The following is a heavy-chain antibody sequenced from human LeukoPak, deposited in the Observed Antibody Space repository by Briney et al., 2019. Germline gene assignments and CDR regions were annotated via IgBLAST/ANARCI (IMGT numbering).Heavy chain of an antibody. Sequence: QPGGYLRLSCAASGFTFSSYSMNWVRQAPGKGLEWVSSISSSSSYIYYADSVKGRFTISRDNAKNSLYLQMNSPRAEDTAVYYCARSLGYGSWSLLYFDYWGQGTLVTVSS. CDR2: ISSSSSYI. D-gene: IGHD3-10*01. J-gene: IGHJ4*02. V-gene: IGHV3-21*01. CDR1: GFTFSSYS. CDR3: ARSLGYGSWSLLYFDY.